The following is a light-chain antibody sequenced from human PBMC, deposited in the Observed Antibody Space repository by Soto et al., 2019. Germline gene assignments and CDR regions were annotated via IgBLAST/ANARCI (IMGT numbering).Light chain of an antibody. CDR1: SSDIGSYNY. CDR2: DVS. V-gene: IGLV2-14*01. Sequence: QSALTQAASVSGSPGQSITISCTGTSSDIGSYNYVSWYQQHPGKAPKLIIYDVSSRPSGVSDRFAGFKSGNTASLTISGLQGEDGADYYCSSYTSSSTWVFGGGTKLTVL. CDR3: SSYTSSSTWV. J-gene: IGLJ3*02.